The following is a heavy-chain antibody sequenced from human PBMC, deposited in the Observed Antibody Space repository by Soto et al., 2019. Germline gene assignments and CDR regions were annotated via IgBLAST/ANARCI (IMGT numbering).Heavy chain of an antibody. J-gene: IGHJ5*02. CDR3: AGGMVQGVIKWFDP. CDR2: IIPIFGTA. CDR1: GGTFSSYA. Sequence: SVKVSFKASGGTFSSYAISWVRQAPGQGLEWMGGIIPIFGTANYAQKFQGRVTITADESTSTAYMELSSLRSEDTAGYYCAGGMVQGVIKWFDPWGQGTRVTVSS. D-gene: IGHD3-10*01. V-gene: IGHV1-69*13.